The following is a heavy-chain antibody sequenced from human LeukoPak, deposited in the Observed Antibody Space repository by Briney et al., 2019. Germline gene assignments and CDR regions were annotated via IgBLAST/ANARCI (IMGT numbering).Heavy chain of an antibody. CDR1: GGSISSYY. CDR3: ARGKIGSYYYYMDV. J-gene: IGHJ6*03. CDR2: IYYSGST. V-gene: IGHV4-59*01. Sequence: SETLSLTCTVSGGSISSYYWSWIRQPPGKGLEWIGYIYYSGSTNYNPSLKSRVTISVDTSKNQFSLKLSSVTAADTAVYYCARGKIGSYYYYMDVWGKGTTVTVSS. D-gene: IGHD1-26*01.